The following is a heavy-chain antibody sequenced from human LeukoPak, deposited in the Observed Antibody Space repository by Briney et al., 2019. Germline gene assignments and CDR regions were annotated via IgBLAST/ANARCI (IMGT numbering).Heavy chain of an antibody. D-gene: IGHD3-9*01. CDR1: GGSISSSSYY. CDR3: ARDRKGYFDWLLFYFDY. V-gene: IGHV4-39*07. CDR2: IYYSGST. Sequence: KPSETLSLTCTVSGGSISSSSYYWGWIRQPPGKGLEWIGSIYYSGSTYYNPSLKSRVTISVDTSKNQFSLKLSSVTAADTAVYYCARDRKGYFDWLLFYFDYWGQGTLVTVSS. J-gene: IGHJ4*02.